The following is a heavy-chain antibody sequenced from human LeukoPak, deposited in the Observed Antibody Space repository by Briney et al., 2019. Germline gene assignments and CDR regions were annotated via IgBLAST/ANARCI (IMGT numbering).Heavy chain of an antibody. Sequence: ASVTLSCKASGYTFTSYYIHWVRQPPGQGFEWMGMLNPSGGSTAYAQRFQGRVTMTRDTSTSTVYMELSSLRSEDTAVYYCARGDSSGYYYYWGQGTLVTVSS. D-gene: IGHD3-22*01. J-gene: IGHJ4*02. CDR2: LNPSGGST. V-gene: IGHV1-46*01. CDR3: ARGDSSGYYYY. CDR1: GYTFTSYY.